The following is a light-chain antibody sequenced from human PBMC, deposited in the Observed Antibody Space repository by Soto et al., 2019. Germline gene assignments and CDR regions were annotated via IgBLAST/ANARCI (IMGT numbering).Light chain of an antibody. V-gene: IGLV2-11*01. CDR2: DVT. J-gene: IGLJ1*01. CDR1: SSDIGAYNH. CDR3: CSYAGVYV. Sequence: QSALTQPRSVSGSPGQSVTISCTGTSSDIGAYNHVSWYQEHPGKAPKLMIYDVTKRPSGVPDRFSGSKSGNTASLTISGLQADDEADYYCCSYAGVYVFGTGTKVTVL.